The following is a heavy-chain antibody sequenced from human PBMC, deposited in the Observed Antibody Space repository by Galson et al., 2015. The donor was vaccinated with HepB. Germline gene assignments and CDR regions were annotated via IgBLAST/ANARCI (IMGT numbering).Heavy chain of an antibody. J-gene: IGHJ4*02. Sequence: CAISGDSVSSNSVGWNWIRQSPSRGLEWPGRTYYRSRWSNDYAASVKSRITINPDTSKNQFSLHLNSVTPEDTAVYYCAKSIHLGRGFDSWGQGTLVTVSS. D-gene: IGHD7-27*01. V-gene: IGHV6-1*01. CDR2: TYYRSRWSN. CDR3: AKSIHLGRGFDS. CDR1: GDSVSSNSVG.